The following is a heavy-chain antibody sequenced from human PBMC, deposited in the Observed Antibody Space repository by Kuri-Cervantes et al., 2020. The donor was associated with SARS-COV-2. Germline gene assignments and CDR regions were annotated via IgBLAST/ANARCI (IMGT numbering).Heavy chain of an antibody. CDR1: GGTFSSYA. J-gene: IGHJ4*02. CDR2: IIPIFGIA. CDR3: ARRRIAVAGAEGAYFDY. D-gene: IGHD6-19*01. V-gene: IGHV1-69*17. Sequence: VKVSCKASGGTFSSYAISWVRQAPGQGLEWMGGIIPIFGIANYAQKFQGRVTITADKSTSTAYMELSSLRSEDTAVYYCARRRIAVAGAEGAYFDYWGQGTLVTVSS.